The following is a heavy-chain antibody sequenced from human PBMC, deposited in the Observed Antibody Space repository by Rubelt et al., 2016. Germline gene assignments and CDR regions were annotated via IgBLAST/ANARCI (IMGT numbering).Heavy chain of an antibody. D-gene: IGHD2-15*01. CDR3: ARIGTHEGGGDC. CDR2: IYYTGST. Sequence: IYYTGSTYYNPSLKSRVTISVDTSKNQFSLKLSSVTAADTAVYYCARIGTHEGGGDCWGQGTLVTVSS. J-gene: IGHJ4*02. V-gene: IGHV4-59*12.